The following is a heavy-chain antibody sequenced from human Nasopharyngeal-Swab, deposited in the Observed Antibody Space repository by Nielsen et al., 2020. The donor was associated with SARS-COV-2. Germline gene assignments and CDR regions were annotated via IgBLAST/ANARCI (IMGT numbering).Heavy chain of an antibody. CDR2: IKEDGSKK. D-gene: IGHD5/OR15-5a*01. CDR1: GFPFSRYW. V-gene: IGHV3-7*01. Sequence: GESLKISCAASGFPFSRYWMSWVRQAPGKGLEWVAHIKEDGSKKYYVDSVNGRFTISRDNTKNSVYLQMNSLRADDTALYYCVIASSVAFDSWGQGTMVTVTS. J-gene: IGHJ3*01. CDR3: VIASSVAFDS.